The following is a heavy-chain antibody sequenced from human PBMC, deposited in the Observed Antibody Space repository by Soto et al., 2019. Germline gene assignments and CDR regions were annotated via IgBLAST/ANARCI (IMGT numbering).Heavy chain of an antibody. Sequence: EVQLVESGGGLVKPGGSLRLSCAASGFTFSSYSMNWVRQAPGKGLEWVSSISSSSSYIYYADSVKGRFTISRDNAKNSLYQQMNSLRAEDTAVYYCARDVNGAVGPWGQGTLVTVSS. CDR3: ARDVNGAVGP. CDR2: ISSSSSYI. CDR1: GFTFSSYS. J-gene: IGHJ5*02. D-gene: IGHD6-19*01. V-gene: IGHV3-21*01.